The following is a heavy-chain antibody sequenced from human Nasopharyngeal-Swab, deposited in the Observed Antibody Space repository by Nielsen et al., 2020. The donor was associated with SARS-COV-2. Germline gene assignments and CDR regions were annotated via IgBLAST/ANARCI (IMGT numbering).Heavy chain of an antibody. CDR3: ARWLKSGFSSSWFFYYGMDV. J-gene: IGHJ6*02. CDR2: MNPNSGNT. D-gene: IGHD6-13*01. Sequence: ASVKVSCKASGYTFTNYDINWVRQATGQGVEWMGWMNPNSGNTGYAQIFQGRVSMTRNTSISTAYMELSSLRSEDTAVYYCARWLKSGFSSSWFFYYGMDVWGQGTTVTVSS. V-gene: IGHV1-8*01. CDR1: GYTFTNYD.